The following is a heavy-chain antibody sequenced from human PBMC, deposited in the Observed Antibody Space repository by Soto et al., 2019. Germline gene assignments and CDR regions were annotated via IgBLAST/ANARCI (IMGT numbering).Heavy chain of an antibody. CDR2: VYRTGST. D-gene: IGHD6-13*01. CDR1: GGSISTSNW. Sequence: QVQLQESGPGLVKPSGTLSLTCAVSGGSISTSNWWSWVRQPPGKGLEWIGVVYRTGSTNYNPSLESRLTISVDKAKNQLSLKLTSVPAAATAVYYCARARATIAAAAIFDCWGQGTLVTVSS. V-gene: IGHV4-4*02. J-gene: IGHJ4*02. CDR3: ARARATIAAAAIFDC.